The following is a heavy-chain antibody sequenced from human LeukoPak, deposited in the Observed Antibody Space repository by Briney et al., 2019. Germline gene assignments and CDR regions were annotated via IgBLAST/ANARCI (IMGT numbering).Heavy chain of an antibody. CDR3: ARDRPDIVVVPAATYNWFDP. D-gene: IGHD2-2*01. CDR1: GYTFTGYY. Sequence: GASVKVSCKASGYTFTGYYMHWVRQAPGQGLEWMGWSNPNSGGTNYAQKFQGRVTMTRDTSISTAYMELSRLRSDDTAVYYCARDRPDIVVVPAATYNWFDPWGQGTLVTVSS. J-gene: IGHJ5*02. CDR2: SNPNSGGT. V-gene: IGHV1-2*02.